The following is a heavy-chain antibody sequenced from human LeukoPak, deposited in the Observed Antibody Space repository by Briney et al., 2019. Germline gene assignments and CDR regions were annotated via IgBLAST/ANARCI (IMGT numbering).Heavy chain of an antibody. CDR3: ARDGRGGHNDF. Sequence: TGGSLRLSCAASGFTFSSYWMSWVRQAPGKGLEWVANIKQDGSEKYYVDSVKGRFTISRDNAKNSLFLQMDGLRVDDTAVYFCARDGRGGHNDFWGQGTLITVSS. CDR1: GFTFSSYW. CDR2: IKQDGSEK. V-gene: IGHV3-7*01. D-gene: IGHD4-23*01. J-gene: IGHJ4*02.